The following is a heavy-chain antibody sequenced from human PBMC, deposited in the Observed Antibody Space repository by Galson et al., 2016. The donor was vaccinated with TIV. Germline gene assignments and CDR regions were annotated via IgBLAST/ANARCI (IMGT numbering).Heavy chain of an antibody. CDR1: GFTFSNYN. V-gene: IGHV3-21*01. D-gene: IGHD2-15*01. Sequence: SLRLSCAASGFTFSNYNMNWVRQAPGKGLEWVSSISSSSCFIYYADSVKGRFTISRDNAKNSLYLQMNSLRAEDTAVYYCARRPVVVVAATNGYYYYGMDVWGQGTTVTVSS. CDR2: ISSSSCFI. J-gene: IGHJ6*02. CDR3: ARRPVVVVAATNGYYYYGMDV.